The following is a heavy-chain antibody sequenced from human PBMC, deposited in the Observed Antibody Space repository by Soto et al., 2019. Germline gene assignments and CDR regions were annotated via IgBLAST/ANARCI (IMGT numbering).Heavy chain of an antibody. D-gene: IGHD4-17*01. J-gene: IGHJ4*02. CDR1: EFTFANAW. CDR2: IKSKADGGTT. CDR3: TSLYYGH. V-gene: IGHV3-15*01. Sequence: GGSLRLSCAASEFTFANAWISWVRQAPGKGLEWVGRIKSKADGGTTDYAAPVKGRFTISRDESQSTLYLQMNSLKTEDTAVYYCTSLYYGHWGQGTLVTVSS.